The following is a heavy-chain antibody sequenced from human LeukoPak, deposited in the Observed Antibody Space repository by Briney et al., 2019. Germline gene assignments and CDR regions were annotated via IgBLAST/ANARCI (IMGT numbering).Heavy chain of an antibody. CDR3: ATTYSSSWYVFDY. CDR2: INSGGSNT. V-gene: IGHV3-74*01. Sequence: GGSLRLSCAASGFTFSSYWMHWVRQAPGKGLVWVSRINSGGSNTPYADSVKGRFTISRDNAKNTLYLQMNSLRAEDTALYYCATTYSSSWYVFDYWGQGTLVTVSS. J-gene: IGHJ4*02. CDR1: GFTFSSYW. D-gene: IGHD6-13*01.